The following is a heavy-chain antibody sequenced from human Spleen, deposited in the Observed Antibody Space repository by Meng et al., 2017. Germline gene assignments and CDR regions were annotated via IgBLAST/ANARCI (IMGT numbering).Heavy chain of an antibody. D-gene: IGHD6-13*01. V-gene: IGHV4-4*02. CDR1: GGSISTSDW. Sequence: VHLHASGPVLVKPSGTLSLTCAVSGGSISTSDWWSWVRQPPGKGPEWIGEIYHSGSTNYNPSLKGRVTISVDKSKNQFSLKLSSVTAADTAVYYCARRRAAAGMGYWGQGTLVTVSS. CDR3: ARRRAAAGMGY. J-gene: IGHJ4*02. CDR2: IYHSGST.